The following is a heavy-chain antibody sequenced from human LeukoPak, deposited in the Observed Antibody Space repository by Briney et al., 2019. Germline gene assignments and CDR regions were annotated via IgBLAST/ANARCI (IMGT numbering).Heavy chain of an antibody. Sequence: GESLKISCKGSGYSFTGYWIGWVRQMPGKGLEWMGIIYPGDSDTRYSPSFQGQVTISADKSISTAYLQWSSLKASDTAMYYCARRRYCSGGSCYRSYYYYGMDVWGQGTTVTVSS. CDR3: ARRRYCSGGSCYRSYYYYGMDV. J-gene: IGHJ6*02. D-gene: IGHD2-15*01. CDR1: GYSFTGYW. V-gene: IGHV5-51*01. CDR2: IYPGDSDT.